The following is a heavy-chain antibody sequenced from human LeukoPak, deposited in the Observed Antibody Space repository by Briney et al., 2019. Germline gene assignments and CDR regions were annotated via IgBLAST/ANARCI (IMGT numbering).Heavy chain of an antibody. CDR2: ISYDGSNK. J-gene: IGHJ4*02. CDR1: GFTFSDYY. CDR3: AKLAVAGTSVVDY. V-gene: IGHV3-30*18. D-gene: IGHD6-19*01. Sequence: GGSLRLSCAASGFTFSDYYMSWIRQAPGKGLEWVAVISYDGSNKYYADSVKGRFTISRDNSKNTLYLQMNSLRAEDTAVYYCAKLAVAGTSVVDYWGQGTLVTVSS.